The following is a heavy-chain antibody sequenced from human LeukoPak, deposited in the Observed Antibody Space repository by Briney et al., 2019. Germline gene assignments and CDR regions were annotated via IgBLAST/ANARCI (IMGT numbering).Heavy chain of an antibody. CDR3: AKAGGYYGSGSPDYFDH. CDR1: GFTFSSYA. J-gene: IGHJ4*02. D-gene: IGHD3-10*01. Sequence: GGSLRLSCAASGFTFSSYAMTWVRQAPGKGLEWVSSLSGSGVNIFYADSVKGRFTISRDNSQNTVFLQMNSLRAEDTAVYFCAKAGGYYGSGSPDYFDHWGQGTLVTVPS. V-gene: IGHV3-23*01. CDR2: LSGSGVNI.